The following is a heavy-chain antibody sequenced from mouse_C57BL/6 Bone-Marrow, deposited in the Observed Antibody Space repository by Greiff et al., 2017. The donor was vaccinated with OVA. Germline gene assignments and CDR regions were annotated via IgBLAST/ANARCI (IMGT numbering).Heavy chain of an antibody. D-gene: IGHD3-2*02. J-gene: IGHJ4*01. V-gene: IGHV14-2*01. CDR3: ARQLSFYAMDY. CDR2: LAPEDGET. Sequence: EVQRVESGAELVKPGASVKLSCTASGFNIKDYYMHWVKQRTEQGLEWIGRLAPEDGETKYAPKFQGKATITADTSSNTAYLQLSSLTSEDTAVYYCARQLSFYAMDYWGQGTSVTVSS. CDR1: GFNIKDYY.